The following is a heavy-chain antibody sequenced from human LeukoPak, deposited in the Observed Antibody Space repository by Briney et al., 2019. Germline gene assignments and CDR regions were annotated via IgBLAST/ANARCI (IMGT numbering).Heavy chain of an antibody. CDR3: AREDQLLLDY. Sequence: GGSLRLSCVASGFTFSSYAMHWVRQAPGKGLEWVAVISYDGSNKYYADSVKGRFTISRDNSKNTLYLQMNSLRAEDTAVYYCAREDQLLLDYWGQGTLVTVSS. CDR2: ISYDGSNK. V-gene: IGHV3-30*04. D-gene: IGHD2-2*01. J-gene: IGHJ4*02. CDR1: GFTFSSYA.